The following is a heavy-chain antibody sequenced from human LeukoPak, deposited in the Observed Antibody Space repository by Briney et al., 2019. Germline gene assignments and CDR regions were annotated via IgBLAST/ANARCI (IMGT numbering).Heavy chain of an antibody. D-gene: IGHD6-6*01. CDR3: AKSGFGSSYSDY. CDR2: TSGSGGST. Sequence: GGSLRLSCAASGFTFSSYAMSWVRQSPRKGPEWVSGTSGSGGSTYYADSAKGRFTISRDNSKNTLYLQMNSLRAEDTAVYYCAKSGFGSSYSDYWGQGTLVTVSS. V-gene: IGHV3-23*01. CDR1: GFTFSSYA. J-gene: IGHJ4*02.